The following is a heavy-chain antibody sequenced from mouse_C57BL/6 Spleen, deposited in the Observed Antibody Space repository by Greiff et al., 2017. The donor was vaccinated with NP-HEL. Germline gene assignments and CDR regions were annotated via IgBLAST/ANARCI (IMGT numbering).Heavy chain of an antibody. Sequence: EVQLQQSGPELVKPGASVKISCKASGYTFTDYYMNWVKQSHGKSLEWIGDINPNNGGTSYNQKFKGKATLTVDKSSSTAYMELRSLTSEDSAVYYCATVVEDYYAMDYWGRGTSVTVSS. D-gene: IGHD1-1*01. J-gene: IGHJ4*01. CDR3: ATVVEDYYAMDY. CDR1: GYTFTDYY. V-gene: IGHV1-26*01. CDR2: INPNNGGT.